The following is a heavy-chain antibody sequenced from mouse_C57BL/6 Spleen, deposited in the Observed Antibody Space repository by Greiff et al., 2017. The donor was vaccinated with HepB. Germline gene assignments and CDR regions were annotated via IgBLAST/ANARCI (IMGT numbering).Heavy chain of an antibody. V-gene: IGHV5-16*01. CDR2: INYDGSST. CDR3: AREGDYGSSYGYFDV. J-gene: IGHJ1*03. CDR1: GFTFSDYY. Sequence: EVQLVESEGGLVQPGSSMKLSCTASGFTFSDYYMAWVRQVPEKGLGWVANINYDGSSTYYLDSLKSRFIISRDNAKNILYLQMSSLKSEDTATYYCAREGDYGSSYGYFDVWGTGTTVTVSS. D-gene: IGHD1-1*01.